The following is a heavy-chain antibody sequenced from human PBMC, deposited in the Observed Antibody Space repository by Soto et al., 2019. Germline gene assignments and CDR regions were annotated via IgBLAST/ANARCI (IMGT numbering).Heavy chain of an antibody. D-gene: IGHD3-22*01. Sequence: SETLSLTCAVYGGSFSDYYWSWIRQPPGKGLEWIGEINHSGITNYSPSLKSRVTMSVDTSKNQFSLKLTSVTAADTALYYCARFPFDSNDWTNPRYFDIWGQGTLVTVFS. CDR1: GGSFSDYY. CDR2: INHSGIT. J-gene: IGHJ4*02. V-gene: IGHV4-34*01. CDR3: ARFPFDSNDWTNPRYFDI.